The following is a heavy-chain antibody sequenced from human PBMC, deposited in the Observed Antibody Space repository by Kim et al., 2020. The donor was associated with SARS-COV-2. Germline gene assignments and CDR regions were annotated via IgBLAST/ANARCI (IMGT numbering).Heavy chain of an antibody. Sequence: SGKGRFTISRDNAKNSLYLQMNSLRAEDTAVYYCAREVQYSSGWYDPYDYWGQGTLVTVSS. V-gene: IGHV3-21*01. J-gene: IGHJ4*02. D-gene: IGHD6-19*01. CDR3: AREVQYSSGWYDPYDY.